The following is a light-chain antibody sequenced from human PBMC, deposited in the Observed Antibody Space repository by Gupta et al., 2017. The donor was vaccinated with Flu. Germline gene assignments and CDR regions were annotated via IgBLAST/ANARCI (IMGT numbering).Light chain of an antibody. J-gene: IGLJ3*02. Sequence: QSVLTQPPSASGTPGQRVTISCSGSSSNIRSNTVHWYQQLPGTAPKLLIYSNNQRPSGAPDRFSGSKSGTSASLAISGLQSEDEADYYCAAWDDSLNGWVFGGGTKLTVL. CDR2: SNN. V-gene: IGLV1-44*01. CDR3: AAWDDSLNGWV. CDR1: SSNIRSNT.